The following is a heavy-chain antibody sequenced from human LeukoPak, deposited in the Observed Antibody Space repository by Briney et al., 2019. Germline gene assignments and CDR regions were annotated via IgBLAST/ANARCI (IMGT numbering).Heavy chain of an antibody. D-gene: IGHD6-19*01. V-gene: IGHV3-9*01. CDR3: AKVRGTYSSGYFFDY. Sequence: GGSLRLSCAASGFTFDNYAMHWVRQAPGKGLEWLSLISWNSGSIGYADSVKGRFTISRDNAKKSLDLQMNSLRAEDTAFYYCAKVRGTYSSGYFFDYWGQGTLVSLSS. CDR1: GFTFDNYA. CDR2: ISWNSGSI. J-gene: IGHJ4*02.